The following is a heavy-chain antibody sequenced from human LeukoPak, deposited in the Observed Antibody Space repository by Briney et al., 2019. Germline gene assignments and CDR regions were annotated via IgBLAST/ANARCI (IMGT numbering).Heavy chain of an antibody. CDR2: TVSEIDGGTT. D-gene: IGHD1-7*01. CDR1: GFTFSSYA. V-gene: IGHV3-15*04. Sequence: GGSLRLSCAASGFTFSSYAMSWVCQAPGKGLEWVGQTVSEIDGGTTDYATPVKGRFTISRDDSKSTLYLQMNSLKIEDTAVYYCTTDEDWNYARKDVWGQGATVIVSS. CDR3: TTDEDWNYARKDV. J-gene: IGHJ6*02.